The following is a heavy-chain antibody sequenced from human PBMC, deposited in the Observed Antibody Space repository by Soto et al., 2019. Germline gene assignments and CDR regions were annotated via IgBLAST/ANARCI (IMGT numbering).Heavy chain of an antibody. D-gene: IGHD3-3*01. V-gene: IGHV4-4*02. J-gene: IGHJ3*02. CDR1: GGSISSSNW. Sequence: PSEALSLTCAVYGGSISSSNWWSWVRQPPGKGLEWIGEIYHSGSTNYNPSLKSRVTISVDKSKNQFSLKLSSVTAADTAVYYCARGGYYDFWTPSQAFDIWGQGTMVTVSS. CDR3: ARGGYYDFWTPSQAFDI. CDR2: IYHSGST.